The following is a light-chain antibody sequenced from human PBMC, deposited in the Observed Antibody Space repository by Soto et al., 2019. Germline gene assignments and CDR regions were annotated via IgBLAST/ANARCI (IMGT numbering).Light chain of an antibody. V-gene: IGLV1-44*01. J-gene: IGLJ1*01. CDR1: SSNIGTSS. Sequence: QSVLTHPHSASGTPGQRVTISCSGSSSNIGTSSVHWFQQLPGTAPKLLISTTNQRPSGVPERFSGSKSGPSAALAISGLPSEYEADYYCAAWDDSLNGHVFGTGTKLTVL. CDR2: TTN. CDR3: AAWDDSLNGHV.